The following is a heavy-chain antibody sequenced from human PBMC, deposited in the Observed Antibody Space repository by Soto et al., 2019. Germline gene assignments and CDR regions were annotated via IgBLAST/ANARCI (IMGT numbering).Heavy chain of an antibody. CDR1: GYTFTGYY. Sequence: QVQLVQSGAEVKKPGASVKVSCKASGYTFTGYYMHWVRQAPGQGLEWMGWINPNSGGTNYAQKFQGWVTMTRDTSISTAYMELSRLRSDDKAVYYCARERGENYYYGMDVWGQGTTVTISS. CDR2: INPNSGGT. V-gene: IGHV1-2*04. J-gene: IGHJ6*02. CDR3: ARERGENYYYGMDV.